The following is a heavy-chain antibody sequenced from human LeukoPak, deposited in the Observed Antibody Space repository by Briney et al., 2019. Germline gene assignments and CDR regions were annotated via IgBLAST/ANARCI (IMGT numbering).Heavy chain of an antibody. CDR3: ARNVGSSGYAP. V-gene: IGHV4-34*01. Sequence: SETLSLTCAVYGGSFSSYYWSWIRQPPGKGLEWIGEINHSGSTNYNPSLKSRVTISVDTSKNQFSLKLSSVTAADTAVYYCARNVGSSGYAPWGHGTLVTVSS. CDR2: INHSGST. D-gene: IGHD3-22*01. CDR1: GGSFSSYY. J-gene: IGHJ5*02.